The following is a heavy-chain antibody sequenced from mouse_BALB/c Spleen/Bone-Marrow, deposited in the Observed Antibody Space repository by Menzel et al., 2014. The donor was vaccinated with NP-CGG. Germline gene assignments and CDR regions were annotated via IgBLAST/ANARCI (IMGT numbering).Heavy chain of an antibody. Sequence: QVQLKESGAELVKPGASGKMSCKAFGYTFTTYPIEWMRQNHGKSLEWIGNFNPYNDDTKYNEKFKGKAKLTGEKSSSTVYLEISSLTSDDSAVYYCARGSLDGYFDVWGEGTTLTVSS. V-gene: IGHV1-47*01. CDR2: FNPYNDDT. CDR1: GYTFTTYP. CDR3: ARGSLDGYFDV. J-gene: IGHJ1*01.